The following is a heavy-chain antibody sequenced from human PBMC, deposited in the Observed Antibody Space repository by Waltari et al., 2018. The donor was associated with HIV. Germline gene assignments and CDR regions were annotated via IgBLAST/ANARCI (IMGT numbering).Heavy chain of an antibody. CDR3: ARASYLLGYSYGETL. CDR1: GFTFSSYW. D-gene: IGHD5-18*01. V-gene: IGHV3-7*01. J-gene: IGHJ3*01. CDR2: IKQDGSEK. Sequence: EVQLVESGGGLVQPGGSLRLSCAASGFTFSSYWMSWVRQAPGKGLEWVANIKQDGSEKYYVDSVKGRFTISRDNAKNSLYLQMNSLRAEDTAVYYCARASYLLGYSYGETLWGQGTMVTVSS.